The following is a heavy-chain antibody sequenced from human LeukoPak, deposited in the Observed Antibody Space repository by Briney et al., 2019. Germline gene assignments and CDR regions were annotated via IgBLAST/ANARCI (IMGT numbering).Heavy chain of an antibody. CDR3: ARADTTMVDPYIDY. Sequence: GGSLRLSCTASGFTLSADWMSWVRQAPGKGLEWVATIMETGNEKFYVDSVKGRFTISRDNAKNSLYLQMNSLRADDSAVYYCARADTTMVDPYIDYWGQGTLVTVSS. D-gene: IGHD5-18*01. CDR1: GFTLSADW. J-gene: IGHJ4*02. CDR2: IMETGNEK. V-gene: IGHV3-7*01.